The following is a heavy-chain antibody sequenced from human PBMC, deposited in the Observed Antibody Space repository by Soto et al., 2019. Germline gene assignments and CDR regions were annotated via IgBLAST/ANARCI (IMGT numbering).Heavy chain of an antibody. CDR1: GYTFTGYY. CDR3: ARPDYIFSTLTYYFDY. D-gene: IGHD3-16*01. Sequence: QVQLVQSGAEVKKPGASVKVSGKASGYTFTGYYVNWARQAPGQGLEWMGWINPDNGVPNYAQKFKGRVTLSRDTTSNTAYMELSRLKSAGTAMYYCARPDYIFSTLTYYFDYWGQGTLVTVSS. CDR2: INPDNGVP. J-gene: IGHJ4*02. V-gene: IGHV1-2*02.